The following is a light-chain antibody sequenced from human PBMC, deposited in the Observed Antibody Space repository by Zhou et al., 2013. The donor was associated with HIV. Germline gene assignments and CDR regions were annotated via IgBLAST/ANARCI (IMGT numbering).Light chain of an antibody. CDR3: QQAHSSPT. Sequence: DIQMTQSPSSVSASVGERVTITCRASQFVSRSVAWYQQKSGKTPKLLIYDTSTLQSGVPSRFSGGGSGTDFTLTINSLQPEDFATYFCQQAHSSPTFGQGTRLEIK. J-gene: IGKJ5*01. CDR1: QFVSRS. CDR2: DTS. V-gene: IGKV1-12*01.